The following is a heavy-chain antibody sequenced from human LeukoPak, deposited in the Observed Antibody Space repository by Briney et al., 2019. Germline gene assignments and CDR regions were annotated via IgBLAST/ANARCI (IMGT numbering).Heavy chain of an antibody. V-gene: IGHV4-39*07. J-gene: IGHJ4*02. Sequence: PSETLSLTRTVSGGSISSSSYYWGWIRQPPGKVLEWIGSIYYSGSTYYNPSLKSRVTISVDTSKNQFSLKLSSVTAADTAVYYCARAQDGDFGYFDYWGQGTLVTVSS. CDR2: IYYSGST. CDR1: GGSISSSSYY. CDR3: ARAQDGDFGYFDY. D-gene: IGHD4-17*01.